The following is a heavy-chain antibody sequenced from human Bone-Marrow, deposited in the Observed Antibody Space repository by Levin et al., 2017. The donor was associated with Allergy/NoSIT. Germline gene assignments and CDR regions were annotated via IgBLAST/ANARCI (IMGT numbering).Heavy chain of an antibody. CDR3: ARDALGYDYVWGSYRAPGSAPPYYFDY. V-gene: IGHV3-7*01. D-gene: IGHD3-16*02. Sequence: GGSLRLSCAASGFTFSSYWMSWVRQAPGKGLEWVANIKQDGSEKYYVDSVKGRFTISRDNAKNSLYLQMNSLRAEDTAVYYCARDALGYDYVWGSYRAPGSAPPYYFDYWGQGTLVTVSS. J-gene: IGHJ4*02. CDR2: IKQDGSEK. CDR1: GFTFSSYW.